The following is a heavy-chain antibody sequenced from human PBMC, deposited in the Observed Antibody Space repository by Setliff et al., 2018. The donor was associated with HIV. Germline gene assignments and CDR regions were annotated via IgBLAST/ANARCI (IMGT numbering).Heavy chain of an antibody. J-gene: IGHJ6*03. D-gene: IGHD3-3*01. CDR2: INPSGGSA. Sequence: ASVKVSCKASGYTFTNYYMQWVRQAPGQGLEWMGIINPSGGSATYAQKFQGRVTMTRDTSTSTVYMELSSLRSDDTAVYYCAREGGREYDFWSGYYSPYYYYMDVWGKGTTVTVSS. V-gene: IGHV1-46*01. CDR3: AREGGREYDFWSGYYSPYYYYMDV. CDR1: GYTFTNYY.